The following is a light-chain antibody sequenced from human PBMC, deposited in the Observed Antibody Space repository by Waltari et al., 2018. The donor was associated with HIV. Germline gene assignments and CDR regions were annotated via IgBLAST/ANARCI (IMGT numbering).Light chain of an antibody. J-gene: IGKJ1*01. V-gene: IGKV1-5*03. Sequence: DIQMTQSPSTLSAFIGDRVTITCRASQSISSWLAWYQQKPGKAPKVLISKATSLESGVPSRFSGSGSGTDFTLTISSLQPDDFATYFCQQYKSYPWTFGQGTKVEIK. CDR3: QQYKSYPWT. CDR2: KAT. CDR1: QSISSW.